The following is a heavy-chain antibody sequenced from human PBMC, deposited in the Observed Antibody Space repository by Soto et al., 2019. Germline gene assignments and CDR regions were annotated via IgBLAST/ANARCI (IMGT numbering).Heavy chain of an antibody. CDR3: LSAGSAVS. D-gene: IGHD3-10*01. J-gene: IGHJ4*02. Sequence: PGGSLRLSCAASGFTLSNYWMTWVRQAPGEGLEWVANINYDGSEKNYVDSVKGRFTISRDNTRNSLALQMNTLRAEDTAVYYCLSAGSAVSWGQGTLVTVSS. CDR1: GFTLSNYW. CDR2: INYDGSEK. V-gene: IGHV3-7*05.